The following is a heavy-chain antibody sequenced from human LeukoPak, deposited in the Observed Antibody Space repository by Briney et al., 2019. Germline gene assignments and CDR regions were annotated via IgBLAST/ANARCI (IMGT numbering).Heavy chain of an antibody. CDR3: ARDLSSGWSYYYYGMDV. V-gene: IGHV3-21*01. J-gene: IGHJ6*02. CDR2: ISDNSNYI. CDR1: GFTFNTYS. D-gene: IGHD6-19*01. Sequence: GGSLRLSCAASGFTFNTYSMNWVRQAPGKGLEWVSSISDNSNYIYYSDSVEGRFTISRDNAKNSLYLQMNSLRAEDTAVYYCARDLSSGWSYYYYGMDVWGQGTTVTVSS.